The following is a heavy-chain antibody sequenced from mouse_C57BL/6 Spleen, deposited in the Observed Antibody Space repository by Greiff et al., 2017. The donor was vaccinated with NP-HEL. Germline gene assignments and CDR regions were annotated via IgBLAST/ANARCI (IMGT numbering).Heavy chain of an antibody. J-gene: IGHJ3*01. D-gene: IGHD4-1*01. Sequence: QVQLQQPGAELVMPGASVKLSCKASGYTFTSYWMHWVQQRPGQGLEWIGEIDPSDSYTNYNQKFKGKSTLTVDKSSSTAYMQLSSLTSEDSAVYYCARETGTGFAYWGQGTLVTVSA. CDR1: GYTFTSYW. CDR3: ARETGTGFAY. V-gene: IGHV1-69*01. CDR2: IDPSDSYT.